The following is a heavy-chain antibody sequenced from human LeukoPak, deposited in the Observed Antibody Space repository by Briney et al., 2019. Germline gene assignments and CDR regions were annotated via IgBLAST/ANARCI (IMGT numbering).Heavy chain of an antibody. J-gene: IGHJ6*03. D-gene: IGHD2-2*01. Sequence: SQTLSLTCTVSGGSISSGSYYWSWIRQPAGKGLEWIGRIYTSGSTNYNPSLKSRVSISVDTSKNQFSLKLSSVTAADTAVYYCARDLAVVVPAADPYYYYYYMDVWGKGTTVTVSS. CDR2: IYTSGST. CDR3: ARDLAVVVPAADPYYYYYYMDV. V-gene: IGHV4-61*02. CDR1: GGSISSGSYY.